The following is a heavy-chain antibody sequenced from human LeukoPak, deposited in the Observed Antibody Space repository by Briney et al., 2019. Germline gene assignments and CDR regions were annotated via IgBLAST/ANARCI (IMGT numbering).Heavy chain of an antibody. V-gene: IGHV3-11*04. CDR1: GFTFSDYY. Sequence: GGSLRLSCAASGFTFSDYYMSWIRQAPGKGLEWVSYISTGGSTIYYADSVRGRFIIFRDNTKNSLFLQMNSLRVEDTAIYYCARDVGTSSNWYDPWGQGTLVTVSS. CDR2: ISTGGSTI. CDR3: ARDVGTSSNWYDP. D-gene: IGHD6-6*01. J-gene: IGHJ5*02.